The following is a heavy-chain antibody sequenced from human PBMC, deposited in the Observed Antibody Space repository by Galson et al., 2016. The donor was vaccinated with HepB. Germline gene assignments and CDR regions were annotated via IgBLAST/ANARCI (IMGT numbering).Heavy chain of an antibody. J-gene: IGHJ4*02. D-gene: IGHD5-12*01. Sequence: LSCAASGFTFGNYEMNWVRQAPGKGLEWVSFISKSGTTVYYADSVKGRFTISRDNANNALYLHMDSLGVEDTAVYYCVRDDIVAPGEATYYFDYWGQGTLVTVSS. V-gene: IGHV3-48*03. CDR2: ISKSGTTV. CDR3: VRDDIVAPGEATYYFDY. CDR1: GFTFGNYE.